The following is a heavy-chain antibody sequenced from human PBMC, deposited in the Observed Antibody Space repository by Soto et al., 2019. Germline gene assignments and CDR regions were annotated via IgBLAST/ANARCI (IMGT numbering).Heavy chain of an antibody. CDR3: ARERDGVGACDI. CDR1: GFTFSSYD. CDR2: IGTAGDT. V-gene: IGHV3-13*01. J-gene: IGHJ3*02. D-gene: IGHD1-26*01. Sequence: EVQLVESGGGLVQPGGSLRLSCAASGFTFSSYDMHWVRQATGKGLEWVSAIGTAGDTYYPGSVKGRFTISRENAKNSLYLQMNSLRAGDTAVYYCARERDGVGACDIWGQGTMVTVSS.